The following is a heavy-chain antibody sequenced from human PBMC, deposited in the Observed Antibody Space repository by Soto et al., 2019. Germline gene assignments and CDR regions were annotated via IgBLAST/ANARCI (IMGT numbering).Heavy chain of an antibody. Sequence: EVQLLESGGGLVKPGGSLRLSCAASAFTFSNAWMNWFRQAPGKGLEWVGRIKSKNECWTIDDAAPVKGRFTISRDDSNSALCLQMNSLKTEDTAVYYCTTDSWGYYGSLAYWGQGTLATVSS. J-gene: IGHJ4*02. CDR2: IKSKNECWTI. CDR1: AFTFSNAW. CDR3: TTDSWGYYGSLAY. V-gene: IGHV3-15*07. D-gene: IGHD1-26*01.